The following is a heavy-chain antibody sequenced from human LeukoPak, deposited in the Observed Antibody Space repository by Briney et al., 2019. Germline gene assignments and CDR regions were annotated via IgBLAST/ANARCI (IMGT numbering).Heavy chain of an antibody. V-gene: IGHV3-74*01. Sequence: PGGSLRLSCAASGFSFSSYWMHWVRQAPGKGLVWVSRINGDGSRTYYADSVKGRFTISRDNAKSSLHLQMNGLRAEDTAMYYCVKDSGWFHFDSWGQGTLVTVSS. J-gene: IGHJ4*02. CDR3: VKDSGWFHFDS. CDR1: GFSFSSYW. CDR2: INGDGSRT. D-gene: IGHD6-19*01.